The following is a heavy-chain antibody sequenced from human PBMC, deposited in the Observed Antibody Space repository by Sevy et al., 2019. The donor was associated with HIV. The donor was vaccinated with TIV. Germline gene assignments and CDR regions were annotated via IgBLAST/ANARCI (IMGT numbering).Heavy chain of an antibody. D-gene: IGHD3-22*01. CDR1: GFSLIDYY. J-gene: IGHJ6*02. V-gene: IGHV3-11*06. CDR3: ARDGNSGYYFNYYYYRMDV. CDR2: ISGDSGHT. Sequence: GGSLRLSCAATGFSLIDYYMTWIRQAPGKGLEWVSYISGDSGHTNYAESVKGRFTISRDNTKNFVYLQMDGLRAEDTATYYCARDGNSGYYFNYYYYRMDVWGQGTTVTVSS.